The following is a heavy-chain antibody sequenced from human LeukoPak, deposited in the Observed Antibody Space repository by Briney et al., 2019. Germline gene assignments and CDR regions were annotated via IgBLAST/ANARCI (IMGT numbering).Heavy chain of an antibody. Sequence: ASVKVSCKASGYTLTTYGFSWVRQAPGQGLEWMGWISGDNSNTNYAQRFQGRVTMTTDTSTSTAYMELRSPRSDDTAVYYCARDLSRGSGYFGTYWGQGTLVTVSS. CDR2: ISGDNSNT. D-gene: IGHD3-22*01. CDR1: GYTLTTYG. V-gene: IGHV1-18*01. J-gene: IGHJ4*02. CDR3: ARDLSRGSGYFGTY.